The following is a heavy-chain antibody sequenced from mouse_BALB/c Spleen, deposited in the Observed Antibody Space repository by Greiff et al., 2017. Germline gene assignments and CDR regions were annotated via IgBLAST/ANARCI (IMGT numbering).Heavy chain of an antibody. D-gene: IGHD4-1*01. CDR2: IDPANGNT. CDR3: ARDRANWDLYVDY. J-gene: IGHJ2*01. V-gene: IGHV14-3*02. CDR1: GFNIKDTY. Sequence: VQLQQSGAELVKPGASVKLSCTASGFNIKDTYMHWVKQRPEQGLEWIGRIDPANGNTKYDPKFQGKATITADTSSNTAYLQLSSLTSEDTAVYYCARDRANWDLYVDYWGQGTTLTVSS.